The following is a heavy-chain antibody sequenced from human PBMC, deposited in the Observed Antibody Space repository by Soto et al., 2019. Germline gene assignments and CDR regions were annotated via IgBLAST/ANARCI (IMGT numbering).Heavy chain of an antibody. Sequence: EVQLVESGGGLVQPGGSLRLSCAASGFTFTTYSMNWVRQAPGKGREWVSYISSSSSTTYYADSVKGRFTISRDNAQSSLYLQMNSLRDEDTAVYYSARDAGSWGYWGQGTLVTVSS. D-gene: IGHD3-10*01. V-gene: IGHV3-48*02. J-gene: IGHJ4*02. CDR1: GFTFTTYS. CDR3: ARDAGSWGY. CDR2: ISSSSSTT.